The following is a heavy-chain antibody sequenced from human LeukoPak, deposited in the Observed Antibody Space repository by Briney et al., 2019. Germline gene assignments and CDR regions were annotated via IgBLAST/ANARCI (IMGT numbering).Heavy chain of an antibody. CDR1: GYTFTSYD. CDR2: MNPNSGNT. V-gene: IGHV1-8*03. CDR3: AKLGISAFDI. Sequence: ASVKVSCKASGYTFTSYDIKWVRQAPGQGLEWMGWMNPNSGNTGYAQKFQGRVTITADESTSTAYMELSSLRSEDTAVSYCAKLGISAFDIWGQGTMVTVSS. D-gene: IGHD7-27*01. J-gene: IGHJ3*02.